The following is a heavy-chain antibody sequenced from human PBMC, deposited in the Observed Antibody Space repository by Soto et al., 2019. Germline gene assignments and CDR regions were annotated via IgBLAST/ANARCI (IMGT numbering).Heavy chain of an antibody. CDR1: AGTTRHYW. CDR3: ARDFSNPKGRFDP. D-gene: IGHD4-4*01. CDR2: INQDGGEK. V-gene: IGHV3-7*01. Sequence: AGSAGTTRHYWMNWGRLAPEKRLEWVANINQDGGEKYYVDSVKGRFTISRDNAKNSLYLQMNSLRAEETAVYYCARDFSNPKGRFDPW. J-gene: IGHJ5*02.